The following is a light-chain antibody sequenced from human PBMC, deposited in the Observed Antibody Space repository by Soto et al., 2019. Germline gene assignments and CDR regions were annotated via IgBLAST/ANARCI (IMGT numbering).Light chain of an antibody. CDR2: DAS. CDR3: QQFTSYPIT. J-gene: IGKJ5*01. V-gene: IGKV1-13*02. Sequence: ALQLTQSPSSLSASVGGRVTITCRASQGISSTLAWYQQKPGKAPKLLIYDASTLESGVPSRFSGSGSGTDFTLTISSLQPEDFATYYCQQFTSYPITFGQGTRLEIK. CDR1: QGISST.